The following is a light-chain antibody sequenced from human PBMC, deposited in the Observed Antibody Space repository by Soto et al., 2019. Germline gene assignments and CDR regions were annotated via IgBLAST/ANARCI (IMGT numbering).Light chain of an antibody. CDR2: GAS. CDR1: ESVASSY. J-gene: IGKJ1*01. CDR3: QQYGSSPWA. V-gene: IGKV3-20*01. Sequence: IVLPQSPGTLSLSPGERATLSCRASESVASSYLAWYQQKPGQAPRLLIYGASSRATGIPDRFSGRGSGTDFTLTISRLEPEDFAVYYCQQYGSSPWAFGPGTKVDIK.